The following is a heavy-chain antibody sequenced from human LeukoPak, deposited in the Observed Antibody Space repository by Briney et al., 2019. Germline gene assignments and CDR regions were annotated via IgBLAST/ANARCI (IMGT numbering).Heavy chain of an antibody. CDR3: ARAKEMADFDY. Sequence: GGSLRLSCAASGFTFSSYAMNWVRQAPGKGLEWVANIKLDGSTKDYVDSVKGRFTISRDNAKNSLYLQMNSLRAEDTAVYYCARAKEMADFDYWGQGTLVTVSS. J-gene: IGHJ4*02. V-gene: IGHV3-7*01. D-gene: IGHD5-24*01. CDR2: IKLDGSTK. CDR1: GFTFSSYA.